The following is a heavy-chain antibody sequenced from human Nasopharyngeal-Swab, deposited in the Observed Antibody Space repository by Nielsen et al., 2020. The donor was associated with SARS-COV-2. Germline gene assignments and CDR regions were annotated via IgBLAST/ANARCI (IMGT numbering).Heavy chain of an antibody. CDR1: GYTFTSYA. CDR2: INAGNGNT. CDR3: AKAQYQLPGGYYQYYMDV. V-gene: IGHV1-3*01. J-gene: IGHJ6*03. D-gene: IGHD3-10*01. Sequence: ASVKVSCKASGYTFTSYAMHWVRQAPGQRLEWMGWINAGNGNTKYSQKFQGRVTITRDTSASTAYMELSSLRSEDTAVYHCAKAQYQLPGGYYQYYMDVWGKGTTVTVSS.